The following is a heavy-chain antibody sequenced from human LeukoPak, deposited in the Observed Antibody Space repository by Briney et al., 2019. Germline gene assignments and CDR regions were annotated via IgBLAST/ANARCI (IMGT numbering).Heavy chain of an antibody. Sequence: PGGSLRLSCAASGFTFSNYAISWVRQAPGKGLEWVGRIKSKTDGGTTDYAAPVKGRFTISRDDSKNTLYLQMNSLKTEDTAVYYCTTTGTASGSYYQTGYWGQGTLVTVSS. V-gene: IGHV3-15*01. J-gene: IGHJ4*02. CDR3: TTTGTASGSYYQTGY. CDR1: GFTFSNYA. D-gene: IGHD1-26*01. CDR2: IKSKTDGGTT.